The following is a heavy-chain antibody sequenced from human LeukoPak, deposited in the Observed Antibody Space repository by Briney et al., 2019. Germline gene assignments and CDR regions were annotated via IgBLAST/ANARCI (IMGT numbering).Heavy chain of an antibody. V-gene: IGHV3-73*01. CDR2: IRSKANSYAT. CDR3: NNYGDYGDYYYGMDV. CDR1: GFTFSGSA. D-gene: IGHD4-17*01. Sequence: PGGSLRLSCAASGFTFSGSAMHRVRQASGKGLEWVGRIRSKANSYATAYAASVKGRFTISRDDSKNTAYLQMNSLKTEDTAVYYCNNYGDYGDYYYGMDVWGQGTTVTVSS. J-gene: IGHJ6*02.